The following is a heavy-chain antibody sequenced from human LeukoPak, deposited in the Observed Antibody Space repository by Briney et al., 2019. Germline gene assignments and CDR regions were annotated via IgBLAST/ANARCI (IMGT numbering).Heavy chain of an antibody. D-gene: IGHD3-10*01. J-gene: IGHJ4*02. V-gene: IGHV3-66*01. Sequence: GGSLRLSCAASGLTVSSNDMTWVRQTPGKGLEWVSIIYSAGNAYYADSVKGRFTISRDNSKNTLYLQMNSLRAEDTAVFYCARDRPGDGYSDYWGQGTLVTVSS. CDR1: GLTVSSND. CDR2: IYSAGNA. CDR3: ARDRPGDGYSDY.